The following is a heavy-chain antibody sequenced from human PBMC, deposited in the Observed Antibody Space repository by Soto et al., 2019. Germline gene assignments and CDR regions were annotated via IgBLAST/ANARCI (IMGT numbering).Heavy chain of an antibody. CDR2: ISYDGNNK. Sequence: QVQLVESGGGVVKPGRSLRLSCGASGFTFSSHNMHWVRQAPGKGLEWVAIISYDGNNKHYADSVKGRFTISRYNSKNTLYLQMNSLRAEDTAVYYCGKDRSNTWSFDYWGQGTLVIVSS. J-gene: IGHJ4*02. D-gene: IGHD6-13*01. CDR1: GFTFSSHN. V-gene: IGHV3-30*18. CDR3: GKDRSNTWSFDY.